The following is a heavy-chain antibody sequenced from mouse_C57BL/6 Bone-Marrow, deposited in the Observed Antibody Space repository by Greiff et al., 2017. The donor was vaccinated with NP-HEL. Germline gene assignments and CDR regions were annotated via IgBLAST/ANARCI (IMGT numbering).Heavy chain of an antibody. D-gene: IGHD2-2*01. J-gene: IGHJ2*01. CDR2: ISYDGSN. CDR3: ARGVWLRRPCFDY. CDR1: GYSITSGYY. V-gene: IGHV3-6*01. Sequence: EVQLVESGPGLVKPSQSLSLTCSVTGYSITSGYYWNWIRQFPGNKLEWMGYISYDGSNNYNPSLKNRISITRDTSKNQFFLKLNSVTTEDTATYYCARGVWLRRPCFDYWGQGTTLTVSS.